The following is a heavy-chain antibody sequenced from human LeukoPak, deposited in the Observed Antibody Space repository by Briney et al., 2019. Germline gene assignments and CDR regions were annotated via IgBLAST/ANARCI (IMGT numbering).Heavy chain of an antibody. Sequence: GSLRLSCAASGFTFSSYAMSWVRQAPGKGLEWVSAISGSDGRTYYADSVKGRFTITRDNSKNTLYLQMNSPRAEDTAVFYCAKDRVFRGAFFDYWGQGTLVTVSS. D-gene: IGHD3-10*01. J-gene: IGHJ4*02. V-gene: IGHV3-23*01. CDR3: AKDRVFRGAFFDY. CDR2: ISGSDGRT. CDR1: GFTFSSYA.